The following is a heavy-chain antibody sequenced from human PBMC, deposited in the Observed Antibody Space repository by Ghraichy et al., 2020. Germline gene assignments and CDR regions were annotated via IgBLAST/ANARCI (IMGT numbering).Heavy chain of an antibody. D-gene: IGHD6-13*01. CDR1: SYSFTTSG. J-gene: IGHJ4*02. V-gene: IGHV1-18*01. CDR2: ISGYSGET. CDR3: VRDPTAAAGTDYFDF. Sequence: ASVKVSCKASSYSFTTSGISWVRQAPGQGLEWMGWISGYSGETNHAQKFQGRVTLTTDTSTSTAYMDLRSLRSDDTAVYYCVRDPTAAAGTDYFDFWGQGSLSPSP.